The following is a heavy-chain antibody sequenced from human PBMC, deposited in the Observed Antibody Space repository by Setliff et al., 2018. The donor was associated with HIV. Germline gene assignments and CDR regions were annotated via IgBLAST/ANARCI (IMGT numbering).Heavy chain of an antibody. V-gene: IGHV1-2*06. CDR3: ATWGGSPDGYFYYYMDV. D-gene: IGHD1-26*01. CDR1: GYTFTGYY. CDR2: INPSSGGT. Sequence: ASVKVSCKASGYTFTGYYIHWVRRAPGQGLEWMGRINPSSGGTNYAPKFQGRVTMTRDKSISTAYMERSRLRSDDTAVYYCATWGGSPDGYFYYYMDVWGKGTTVTVSS. J-gene: IGHJ6*03.